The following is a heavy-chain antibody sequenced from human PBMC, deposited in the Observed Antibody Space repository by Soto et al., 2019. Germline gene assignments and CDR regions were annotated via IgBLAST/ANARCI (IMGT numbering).Heavy chain of an antibody. V-gene: IGHV4-4*07. CDR3: ARALSSAAGLYFDY. D-gene: IGHD6-13*01. Sequence: ETLSLTCTVSGDSISSYYWSWIRQPAGKGMEWIGRIHTTDSTNYSPSLKSRVTMSIDTSNNQFSLKLTSLTAADTAVYYCARALSSAAGLYFDYWGQGTLVTVSS. J-gene: IGHJ4*02. CDR1: GDSISSYY. CDR2: IHTTDST.